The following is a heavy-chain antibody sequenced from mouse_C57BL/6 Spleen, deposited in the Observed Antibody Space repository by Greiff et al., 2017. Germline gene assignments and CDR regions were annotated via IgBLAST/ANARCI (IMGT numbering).Heavy chain of an antibody. CDR1: GFSLTSYG. J-gene: IGHJ1*03. CDR2: IWSGGST. CDR3: APGSNYDWYFDV. Sequence: QVQLQQSGPGLVQPSQSLSITCTVSGFSLTSYGVHWVRQSPGKGLEWLGVIWSGGSTDYNAAFISRLSISKDNSKSQVFFKMNSLQADDTAIYYCAPGSNYDWYFDVWGTGTTVTVSS. D-gene: IGHD2-5*01. V-gene: IGHV2-2*01.